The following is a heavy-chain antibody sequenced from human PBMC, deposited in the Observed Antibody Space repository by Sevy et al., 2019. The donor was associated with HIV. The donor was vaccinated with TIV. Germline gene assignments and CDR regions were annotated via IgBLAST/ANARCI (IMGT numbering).Heavy chain of an antibody. CDR2: ISGRGGST. CDR1: GFTFSSYA. J-gene: IGHJ4*02. V-gene: IGHV3-23*01. D-gene: IGHD5-12*01. CDR3: VKEGRNIVATVLDY. Sequence: GGSLRLSCAASGFTFSSYAMSWVRLAPGKGLEWVSAISGRGGSTYYADSVKGRFTISRDNSKNTLYLQMNSLRAEDTAVYYCVKEGRNIVATVLDYWGQGTLVTVSS.